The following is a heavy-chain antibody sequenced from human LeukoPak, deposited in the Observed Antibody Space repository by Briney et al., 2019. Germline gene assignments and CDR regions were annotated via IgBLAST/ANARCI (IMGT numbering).Heavy chain of an antibody. V-gene: IGHV4-39*07. CDR2: IYYSGST. J-gene: IGHJ4*02. Sequence: SETLSLTCTVSGGSISSSSYYWGWIRQSPGKGLEWIGSIYYSGSTYYNPSLKSRVTISVDTSKNQFSLKLSSVTAADTAVYYCARTGYYDSSGYRLFDYWGQGTLVTVSS. CDR3: ARTGYYDSSGYRLFDY. D-gene: IGHD3-22*01. CDR1: GGSISSSSYY.